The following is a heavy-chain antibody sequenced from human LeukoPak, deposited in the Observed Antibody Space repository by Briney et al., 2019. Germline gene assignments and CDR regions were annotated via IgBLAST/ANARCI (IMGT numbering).Heavy chain of an antibody. J-gene: IGHJ3*02. V-gene: IGHV3-53*01. CDR2: IYSGGST. Sequence: GGSLRLSCAAPGFTVSSNYMSWVRQAPGKGLEWVSVIYSGGSTYYADSVKGRFTISRDNAKNSLFLQMNSLRAEDTTLYYCTTSPSRSPFHIWGQGTMVTVSS. CDR3: TTSPSRSPFHI. CDR1: GFTVSSNY.